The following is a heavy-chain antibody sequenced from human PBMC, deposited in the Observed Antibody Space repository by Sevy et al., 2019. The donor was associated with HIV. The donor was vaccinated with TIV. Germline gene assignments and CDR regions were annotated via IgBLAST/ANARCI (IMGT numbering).Heavy chain of an antibody. J-gene: IGHJ4*02. CDR3: TTHAGIAAAGRVFDY. Sequence: GGSVRLSCAASGFTFSDHYMEWVRQAPGKGLEWVGRSRNKAYSYTTEYAVFVKGRFTISRDDSKNSLYLQMNSLKTEDTAVYYCTTHAGIAAAGRVFDYWGQGTLVTVSS. D-gene: IGHD6-13*01. CDR1: GFTFSDHY. V-gene: IGHV3-72*01. CDR2: SRNKAYSYTT.